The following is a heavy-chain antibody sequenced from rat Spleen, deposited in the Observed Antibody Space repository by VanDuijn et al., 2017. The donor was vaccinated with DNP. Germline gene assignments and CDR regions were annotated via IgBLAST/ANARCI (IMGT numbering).Heavy chain of an antibody. D-gene: IGHD4-3*01. Sequence: QVQLKESGPGLVQPSQTLSLTCTVSGFSLTSYHVHWVRQPPGKGLEWIAAISSGGATYYNSVLKSRLSISRDTSKSQVFLKMNSLQTEDTGIYFCTRVPFGYYDYWGQGVMVTVSS. CDR1: GFSLTSYH. J-gene: IGHJ2*01. CDR2: ISSGGAT. V-gene: IGHV2S12*01. CDR3: TRVPFGYYDY.